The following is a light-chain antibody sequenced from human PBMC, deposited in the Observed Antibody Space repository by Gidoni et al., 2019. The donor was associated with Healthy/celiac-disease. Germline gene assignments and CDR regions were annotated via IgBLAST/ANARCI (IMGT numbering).Light chain of an antibody. J-gene: IGKJ1*01. V-gene: IGKV1-5*03. CDR1: QSISSW. CDR3: QQYNSSWT. CDR2: KAS. Sequence: DIQMTQSPSTLSASVGDRVTITCRASQSISSWLAWYQQKPGKAPKLLIYKASSLESGVPSRFSGSGSGTEFTLTISSLQPDDFATYYCQQYNSSWTFAQXTKVEIK.